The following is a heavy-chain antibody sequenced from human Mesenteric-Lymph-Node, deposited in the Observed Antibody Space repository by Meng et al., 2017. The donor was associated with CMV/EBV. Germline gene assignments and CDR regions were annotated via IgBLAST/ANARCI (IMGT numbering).Heavy chain of an antibody. CDR3: ARDLLEWRTSESGDYYYGMDV. Sequence: ASVKVSCKASGYTFTGYYMHWVRQAPGQGLEWMGWINPNSGGPLYVQKFQGRVTMTRDTSIRTVYMELNNLRSDHTAVYYCARDLLEWRTSESGDYYYGMDVWGQGTTVTVS. D-gene: IGHD3-3*01. J-gene: IGHJ6*02. V-gene: IGHV1-2*02. CDR2: INPNSGGP. CDR1: GYTFTGYY.